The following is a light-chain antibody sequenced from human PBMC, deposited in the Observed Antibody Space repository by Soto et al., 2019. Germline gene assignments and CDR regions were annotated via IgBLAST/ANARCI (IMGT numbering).Light chain of an antibody. CDR2: AAS. Sequence: DIHMTQSPSSLSASVGDRVSITCRASHSIGNYLNWYQQKPGKAPKLLIYAASRLQPGVPSRFSGSGSGTDFTLTITTLQPEDFATYFCQQRNIMATFGQGTRLEIK. CDR1: HSIGNY. CDR3: QQRNIMAT. V-gene: IGKV1-39*01. J-gene: IGKJ5*01.